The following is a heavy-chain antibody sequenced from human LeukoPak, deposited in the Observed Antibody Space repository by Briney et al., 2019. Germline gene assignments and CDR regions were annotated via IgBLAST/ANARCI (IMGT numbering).Heavy chain of an antibody. D-gene: IGHD4-17*01. J-gene: IGHJ2*01. CDR1: GGTFSSYA. CDR3: ARGTVTTKDWYFDL. V-gene: IGHV1-69*04. CDR2: IIPILGIA. Sequence: SVRVSCKASGGTFSSYAISWVRQAPGQGLEWMGRIIPILGIANYAQKFQGRVTITADKSTSTAYMELSSLRSEDTAVYYCARGTVTTKDWYFDLWGPGTLVTVSS.